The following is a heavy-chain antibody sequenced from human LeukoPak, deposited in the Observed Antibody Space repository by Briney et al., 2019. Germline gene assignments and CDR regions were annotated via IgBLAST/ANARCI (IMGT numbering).Heavy chain of an antibody. CDR3: AREASSRFNWFDP. J-gene: IGHJ5*02. CDR1: GFIFSRFA. V-gene: IGHV3-30*14. Sequence: PGGSLRLSCAASGFIFSRFAMHWVRQAPGKGPEWVAVVSKDGNIERYAASVKGRFTISRDNSKNTLYLQMNSLRAEDTAVYYCAREASSRFNWFDPWGQGTLVTVSS. D-gene: IGHD6-13*01. CDR2: VSKDGNIE.